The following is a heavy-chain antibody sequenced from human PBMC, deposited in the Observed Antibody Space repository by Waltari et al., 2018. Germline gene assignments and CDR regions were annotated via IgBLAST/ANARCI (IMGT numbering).Heavy chain of an antibody. V-gene: IGHV1-2*02. CDR2: INPNSGGT. Sequence: QVQLVQSGAEGKRPGASVKGSCKASGYMLTDYYKHRVRQDPGQGLEWMGWINPNSGGTNYAQKFQGRVIMTRDTSIGTVYMELNSLQSDDTAIYYCASWSAPFDYWGQGTLVTVSS. CDR1: GYMLTDYY. J-gene: IGHJ4*02. D-gene: IGHD3-3*01. CDR3: ASWSAPFDY.